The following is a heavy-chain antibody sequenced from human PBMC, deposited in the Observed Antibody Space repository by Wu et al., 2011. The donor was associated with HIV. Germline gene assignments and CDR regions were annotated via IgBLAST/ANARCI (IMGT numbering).Heavy chain of an antibody. D-gene: IGHD3-10*01. CDR1: GGTFSSYG. J-gene: IGHJ4*02. CDR2: ISAYNGNT. Sequence: QVQLVQSGAEVKKPGSSVKVSCKASGGTFSSYGISWVRQAPGQGLEWMGWISAYNGNTKYAQELQGRVTMTTDRSTSTVYMELRSLRSDDTAVYFCAREKLGGVIIQPPDYWGQGTLITVSS. CDR3: AREKLGGVIIQPPDY. V-gene: IGHV1-18*01.